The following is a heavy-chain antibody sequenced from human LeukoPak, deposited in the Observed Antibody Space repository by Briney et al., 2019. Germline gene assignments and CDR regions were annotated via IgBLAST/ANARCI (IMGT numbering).Heavy chain of an antibody. V-gene: IGHV1-2*02. Sequence: GASVKVSLNCSVCSVTICSNNCDWHGLGQRFEWMGWINPNRGDTNYAQKYQGRVTLTKDTVISTAFMELYSLRSDDTAVYYCARDLPSGNYQRFYFDYWGRGTLISVSS. CDR2: INPNRGDT. D-gene: IGHD1-26*01. CDR3: ARDLPSGNYQRFYFDY. J-gene: IGHJ4*02. CDR1: VCSVTICS.